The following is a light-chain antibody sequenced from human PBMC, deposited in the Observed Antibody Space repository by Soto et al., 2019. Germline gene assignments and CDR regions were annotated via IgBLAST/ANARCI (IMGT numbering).Light chain of an antibody. V-gene: IGKV4-1*01. J-gene: IGKJ2*01. CDR3: QQYYSTPPYT. CDR2: WAS. CDR1: QSVLYSSNNKNY. Sequence: DIVMTQSPDSLAVSLGERATINCKSSQSVLYSSNNKNYLAWHQQKPGQPPKLLIYWASTRESGVPYRFSGSGSGTDFTLPISSLQAEHVAVYYCQQYYSTPPYTFGQGTKLEIK.